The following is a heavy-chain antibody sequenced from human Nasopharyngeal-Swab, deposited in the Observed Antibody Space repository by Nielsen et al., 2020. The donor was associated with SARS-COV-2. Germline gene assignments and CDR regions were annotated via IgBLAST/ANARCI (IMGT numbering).Heavy chain of an antibody. J-gene: IGHJ4*02. CDR3: AKEDASKQLAED. Sequence: GGSLRLSCAASGFTFSSYGMHWVRQAPGKGLEWVTLISYDGSNKYYADSVKGRFTISRDNSKNTLYLQMNSLRAEDTAVYYCAKEDASKQLAEDWGQGTLVTVSS. D-gene: IGHD6-13*01. V-gene: IGHV3-30*18. CDR1: GFTFSSYG. CDR2: ISYDGSNK.